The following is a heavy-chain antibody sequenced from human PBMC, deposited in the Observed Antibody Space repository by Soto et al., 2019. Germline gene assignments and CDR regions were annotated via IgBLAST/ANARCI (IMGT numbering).Heavy chain of an antibody. J-gene: IGHJ4*02. CDR3: ARLRVRGTYFFDY. CDR1: GFTFSDYY. D-gene: IGHD3-16*01. V-gene: IGHV3-11*01. Sequence: GGSLRLSCAASGFTFSDYYMSWIRQAPGKGLEWVSYIGSGGATIYYADSVKGRFTISRDNAKNSLYLQMNSLRAEDTAMYYCARLRVRGTYFFDYWGQGTLVTVSS. CDR2: IGSGGATI.